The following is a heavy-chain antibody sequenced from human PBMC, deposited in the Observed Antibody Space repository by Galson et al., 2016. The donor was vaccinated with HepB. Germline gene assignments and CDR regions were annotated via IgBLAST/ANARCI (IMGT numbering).Heavy chain of an antibody. CDR3: ATVRRDTSSSGQFYYFYMDV. Sequence: SVKVSCKASGGTFSTYDFNWVRQAPGQGLEWMGGISHIFGTTEYAQKFQGRVTITADDSTSTGYMEISSPRSEDTAVYYCATVRRDTSSSGQFYYFYMDVWGIGTTVTVSS. CDR1: GGTFSTYD. V-gene: IGHV1-69*13. CDR2: ISHIFGTT. J-gene: IGHJ6*03. D-gene: IGHD6-6*01.